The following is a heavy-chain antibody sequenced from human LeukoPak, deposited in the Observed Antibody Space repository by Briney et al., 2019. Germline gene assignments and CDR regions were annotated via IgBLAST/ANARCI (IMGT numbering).Heavy chain of an antibody. Sequence: PSETLSLTCTVSGHFITAYSWSWIRQPPGKGLEWIGYVYYTGSTEYNPSLRSRVTISLEMSKHQFSLDLTSVTAADTAVYYCASNTGAVFDYWGQGALVTVSS. CDR2: VYYTGST. CDR3: ASNTGAVFDY. J-gene: IGHJ4*02. CDR1: GHFITAYS. D-gene: IGHD7-27*01. V-gene: IGHV4-59*01.